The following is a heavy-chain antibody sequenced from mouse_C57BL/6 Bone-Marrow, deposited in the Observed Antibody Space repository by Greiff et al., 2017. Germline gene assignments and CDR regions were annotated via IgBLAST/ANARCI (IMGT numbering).Heavy chain of an antibody. CDR2: LSSGGSYT. Sequence: EVQVVESGGDLVKPGGSLKLSCAASGFTFSSYGMSWVRQTPDKRLEWVATLSSGGSYTYYPDSVKGRFTISRDNAKNTLYLQMSSLKSEDTAMYYCARPYGYDWYFDVWGTGTTVTVSS. D-gene: IGHD2-2*01. V-gene: IGHV5-6*01. J-gene: IGHJ1*03. CDR3: ARPYGYDWYFDV. CDR1: GFTFSSYG.